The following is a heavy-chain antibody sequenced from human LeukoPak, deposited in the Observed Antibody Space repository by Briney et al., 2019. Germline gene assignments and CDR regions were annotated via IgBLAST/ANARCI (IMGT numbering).Heavy chain of an antibody. CDR3: ARDGGGARPNGGLAFDI. CDR2: IIPIFGTA. J-gene: IGHJ3*02. V-gene: IGHV1-69*01. D-gene: IGHD6-6*01. CDR1: GGTFSSYA. Sequence: ASVKVSCKASGGTFSSYAISWVRQAPGQGLEWMGGIIPIFGTANYAQKFQGRVTITADESTSTAYMGLSSLRSEDTAVYYCARDGGGARPNGGLAFDIWGQGTMVTVSS.